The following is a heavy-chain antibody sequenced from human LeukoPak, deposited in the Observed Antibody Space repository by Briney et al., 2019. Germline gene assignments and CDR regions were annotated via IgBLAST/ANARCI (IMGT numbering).Heavy chain of an antibody. CDR2: ISNDGSNK. Sequence: GGSLRLSCAASGFTFSSYAMHWVRQAPGKGLEWVALISNDGSNKYYADSVKGRLTISRDNSKNTLYLQMNSLRAEDTAVYYCAREGYCPSTSCPGRDWGQGTLVTVSS. CDR1: GFTFSSYA. CDR3: AREGYCPSTSCPGRD. V-gene: IGHV3-30-3*01. J-gene: IGHJ4*02. D-gene: IGHD2-2*01.